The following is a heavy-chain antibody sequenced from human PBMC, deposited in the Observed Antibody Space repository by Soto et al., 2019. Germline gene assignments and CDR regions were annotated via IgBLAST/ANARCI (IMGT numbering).Heavy chain of an antibody. D-gene: IGHD3-22*01. J-gene: IGHJ6*03. V-gene: IGHV4-59*03. CDR2: ICNSGTT. CDR1: GGSIRSYC. CDR3: AGGGSIVVVARRPMDV. Sequence: QVQLQESGPTLVKPSETLSLTCTVSGGSIRSYCWTWIRQPPGEGLEWIGCICNSGTTNYNPSLKILVAISIDTHKTTFSLQLTAVTVADTARYDCAGGGSIVVVARRPMDVWGKGPKVTVSS.